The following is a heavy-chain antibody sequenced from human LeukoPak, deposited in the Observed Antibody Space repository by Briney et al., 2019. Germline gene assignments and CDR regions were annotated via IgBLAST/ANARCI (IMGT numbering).Heavy chain of an antibody. J-gene: IGHJ3*02. CDR3: ARRSHCLGSYSDAFDI. D-gene: IGHD3-10*02. CDR1: GFTFSSYD. CDR2: IDTAGGT. V-gene: IGHV3-13*04. Sequence: PGGSLRLSCAASGFTFSSYDMHWVRQGTGRGLEWVSGIDTAGGTYFPGSVKGRFTISRENAKNSLYLQMNSLRVGDTAMYFCARRSHCLGSYSDAFDIWGQGTMVTVSS.